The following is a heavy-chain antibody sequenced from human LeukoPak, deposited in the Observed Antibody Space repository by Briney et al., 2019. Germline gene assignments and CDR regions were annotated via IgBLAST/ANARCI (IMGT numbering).Heavy chain of an antibody. Sequence: ASVKVSCKASGYTFTSYDINWVRQATGQGLEWMGWMNPSSGNTGYAQKFQGRVTMTRNTSISTAYMELSSLRPEDTAVYYCARGSYSSGWYPSWGQGTLVTVSS. CDR2: MNPSSGNT. CDR1: GYTFTSYD. D-gene: IGHD6-19*01. J-gene: IGHJ5*02. CDR3: ARGSYSSGWYPS. V-gene: IGHV1-8*01.